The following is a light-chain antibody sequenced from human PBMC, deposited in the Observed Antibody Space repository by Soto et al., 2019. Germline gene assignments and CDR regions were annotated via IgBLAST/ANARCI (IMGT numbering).Light chain of an antibody. V-gene: IGKV1-5*03. CDR1: QSVDSW. J-gene: IGKJ4*01. CDR2: KTS. CDR3: QQYKSFSLT. Sequence: DIQMPQSASTLSASIGDRVTITCRVSQSVDSWLAWYQQKPGKAPKLLVYKTSNLESGVPSRFSGSGSGTEFSLTISSLQPDDFATYDGQQYKSFSLTFAGGTRVEAK.